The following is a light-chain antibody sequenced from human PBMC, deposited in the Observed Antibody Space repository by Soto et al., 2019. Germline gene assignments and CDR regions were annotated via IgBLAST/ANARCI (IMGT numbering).Light chain of an antibody. J-gene: IGLJ1*01. CDR1: SSDIGAYDY. V-gene: IGLV2-14*01. CDR3: CSYAGDYMFV. Sequence: QSALTQPASLSGSPGQSITISCTGTSSDIGAYDYVSWFQQHPGKAPKLMISEVNNRPSGVSNRFSGSKSGNTAYLTISGLQVEDEGDYYCCSYAGDYMFVFGTGTKVTVL. CDR2: EVN.